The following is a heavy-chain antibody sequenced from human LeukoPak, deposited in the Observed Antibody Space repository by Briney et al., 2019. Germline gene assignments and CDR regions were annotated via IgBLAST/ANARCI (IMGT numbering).Heavy chain of an antibody. V-gene: IGHV1-2*02. CDR1: GYTLTELS. CDR3: ARAEGGYRVDY. J-gene: IGHJ4*02. CDR2: INPNSGGT. D-gene: IGHD5-18*01. Sequence: GASVKVSCKVSGYTLTELSMHWVRQAPGQGLEWMGWINPNSGGTNYAQKFQGRVTMTRDTSISTAYMELSRLRSDDTAVYYCARAEGGYRVDYWGQGTLVTVSS.